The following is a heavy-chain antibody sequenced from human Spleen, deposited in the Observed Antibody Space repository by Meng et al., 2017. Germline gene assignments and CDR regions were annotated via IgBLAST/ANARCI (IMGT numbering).Heavy chain of an antibody. J-gene: IGHJ4*01. V-gene: IGHV3-23*01. CDR2: ISGSSGST. CDR1: GFSFSSYA. Sequence: GESLKISCAASGFSFSSYAMSWVRQTPGKGLEWVSDISGSSGSTNYADSVKGRFTISRDNSKNTLYLEMDSLRVADTAVYYCAKTNSYSSGWYGYYFDYWGHGTQVTVSS. CDR3: AKTNSYSSGWYGYYFDY. D-gene: IGHD6-19*01.